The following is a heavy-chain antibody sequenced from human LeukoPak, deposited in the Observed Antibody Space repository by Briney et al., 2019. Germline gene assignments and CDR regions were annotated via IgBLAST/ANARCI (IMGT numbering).Heavy chain of an antibody. CDR1: GYTLTSYY. D-gene: IGHD6-13*01. V-gene: IGHV1-46*01. CDR3: ARYGISGSWQGGWHAFDI. CDR2: INPTVGDT. J-gene: IGHJ3*02. Sequence: ASVKVSCKASGYTLTSYYMHWVRQAPGQGLEWMGIINPTVGDTIYAQKFQGRVTMTRDMSTSTVYMELSSLRSDDTAVYYCARYGISGSWQGGWHAFDIWGQGTMVTVSS.